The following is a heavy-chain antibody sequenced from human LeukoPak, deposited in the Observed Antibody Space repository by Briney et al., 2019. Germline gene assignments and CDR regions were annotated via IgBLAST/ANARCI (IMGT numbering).Heavy chain of an antibody. V-gene: IGHV3-23*01. CDR3: AKDRGLYYFDY. D-gene: IGHD3/OR15-3a*01. CDR2: ISDSGGST. Sequence: PGGSLRLSCAASGFTFSTYAMSWVRQAPGKGLEWVSGISDSGGSTYYADSVKGRFTISRDNSKNTLYLQMNSLRAEDTAVYYCAKDRGLYYFDYWGQGILVTVSS. J-gene: IGHJ4*02. CDR1: GFTFSTYA.